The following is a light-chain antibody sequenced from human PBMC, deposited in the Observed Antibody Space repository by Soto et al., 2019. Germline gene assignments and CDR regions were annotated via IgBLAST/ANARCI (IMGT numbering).Light chain of an antibody. CDR3: QQYGSSPS. CDR2: DAS. V-gene: IGKV3D-20*01. J-gene: IGKJ4*01. Sequence: GTASWRAREKTTVSARASQSVNSRLAWYQQKPGLAPRLLIYDASSRATGISDRFSGSGSGTDFTLTASTLDPEDLAAYYCQQYGSSPSFGGGTKVDIK. CDR1: QSVNSR.